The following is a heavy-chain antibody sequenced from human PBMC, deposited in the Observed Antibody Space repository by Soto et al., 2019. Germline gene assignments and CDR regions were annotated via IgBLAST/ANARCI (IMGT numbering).Heavy chain of an antibody. CDR1: GFSFGSYA. CDR2: ISGSDGKT. CDR3: ARWSYLDY. D-gene: IGHD3-3*01. J-gene: IGHJ4*02. V-gene: IGHV3-23*01. Sequence: GGSLRLSCAASGFSFGSYALSWGRQAPGKGLEWVSTISGSDGKTFYADSVKGRFSISRDTSQSTLYLQMNSLRADDTAMYYCARWSYLDYWGQGTRVTVSS.